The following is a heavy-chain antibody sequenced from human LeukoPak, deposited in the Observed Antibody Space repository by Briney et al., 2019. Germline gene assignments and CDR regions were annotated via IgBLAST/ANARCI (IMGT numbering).Heavy chain of an antibody. Sequence: PGRSLRLSCAASGFTFSSYGMHWVRQAPGKGLEWVAVIWYDGSNKYYADSVKGRFTISRDNSKNTLYLQMNSLRAEDTAAYYCASGSDYDFWSGFSSYYGMDVWGQGTTVTVSS. J-gene: IGHJ6*02. V-gene: IGHV3-33*01. CDR1: GFTFSSYG. CDR2: IWYDGSNK. CDR3: ASGSDYDFWSGFSSYYGMDV. D-gene: IGHD3-3*01.